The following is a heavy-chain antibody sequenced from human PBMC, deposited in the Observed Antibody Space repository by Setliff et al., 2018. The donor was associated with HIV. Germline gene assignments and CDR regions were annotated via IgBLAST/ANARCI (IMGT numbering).Heavy chain of an antibody. CDR1: GGSISSYY. Sequence: SETLSLTCTVSGGSISSYYWSWIRHPPGKGLEWIGYIYYSGSTNYNPSLKSRVTISVDTSKNQFSLKLSSVTAADTAVYYCARLTGDDYWGQGTLVTVSS. CDR2: IYYSGST. V-gene: IGHV4-59*08. CDR3: ARLTGDDY. J-gene: IGHJ4*02. D-gene: IGHD7-27*01.